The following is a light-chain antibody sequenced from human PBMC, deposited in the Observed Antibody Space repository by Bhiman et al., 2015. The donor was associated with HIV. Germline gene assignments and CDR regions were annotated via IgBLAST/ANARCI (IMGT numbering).Light chain of an antibody. CDR3: QVWDSTSDHPNYV. CDR2: YDS. J-gene: IGLJ1*01. V-gene: IGLV3-21*04. CDR1: NIGSKS. Sequence: SYELTQAPSVSVAPGKPASITCGGDNIGSKSVHWYQQKPGQAPVVVMFYDSDRPSGIPDRFSGSKSGNTATLTISRVEAGDEADYYCQVWDSTSDHPNYVFGTGTKVTVL.